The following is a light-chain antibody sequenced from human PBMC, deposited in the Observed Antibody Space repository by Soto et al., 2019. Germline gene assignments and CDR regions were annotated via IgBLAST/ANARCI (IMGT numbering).Light chain of an antibody. V-gene: IGKV2-30*01. CDR1: QSLAYSDGNTY. CDR2: TVS. Sequence: DVVMTQSPLSLPVTLGQPASISCRSSQSLAYSDGNTYLNWVQQRPAQSPRRLIYTVSNRVSGVTERFSGGGSGTAFTLNISRVAAEDVGVYYCMQGTHWPPYTFGQGTKLEIK. CDR3: MQGTHWPPYT. J-gene: IGKJ2*01.